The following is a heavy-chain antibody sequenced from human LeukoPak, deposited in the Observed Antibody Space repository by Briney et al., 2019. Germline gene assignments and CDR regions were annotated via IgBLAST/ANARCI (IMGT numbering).Heavy chain of an antibody. Sequence: PSETLSLTCTVSGGSISSYYWSWVRQPAGKGLEWVGRIYTSGSTNYNPSLKSRGTMSVDTSKNQFSRKLSSVTAAASAVDCCARDPPLRHYYGSGSEVIYDAFDIWGQGTMVSVSS. CDR1: GGSISSYY. V-gene: IGHV4-4*07. D-gene: IGHD3-10*01. CDR3: ARDPPLRHYYGSGSEVIYDAFDI. CDR2: IYTSGST. J-gene: IGHJ3*02.